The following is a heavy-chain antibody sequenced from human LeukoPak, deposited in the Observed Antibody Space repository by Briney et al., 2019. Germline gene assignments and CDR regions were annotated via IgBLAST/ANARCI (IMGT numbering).Heavy chain of an antibody. D-gene: IGHD1-26*01. V-gene: IGHV4-4*07. CDR2: IYTSGTT. CDR1: GGSISSYY. CDR3: ARSGLGYYYYYYMDV. J-gene: IGHJ6*03. Sequence: SETLSLTCTVSGGSISSYYWSWIRQPAGKGLEWIGRIYTSGTTNYNPSLKSRVTMSVDTSKNQFSLKLSSVTAADTAVYYCARSGLGYYYYYYMDVWGKGTTVTVSS.